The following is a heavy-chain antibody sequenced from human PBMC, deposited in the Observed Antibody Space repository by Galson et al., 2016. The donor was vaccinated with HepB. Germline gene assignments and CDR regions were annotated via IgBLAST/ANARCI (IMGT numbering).Heavy chain of an antibody. D-gene: IGHD3-3*01. V-gene: IGHV3-30*18. CDR1: GFTFSSYG. J-gene: IGHJ4*02. CDR3: AKGAVLRFLEWLLLDY. CDR2: ISYDGSNK. Sequence: SLRLSCAASGFTFSSYGMHWVRQAPGKGLEWVAVISYDGSNKYYADSVKGRFTISRDNSKNTLYLQMNSLRAEDTAVYYCAKGAVLRFLEWLLLDYWGQGTLVTVSS.